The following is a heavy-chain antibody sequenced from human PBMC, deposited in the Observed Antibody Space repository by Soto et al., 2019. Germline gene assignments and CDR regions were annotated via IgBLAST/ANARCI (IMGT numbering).Heavy chain of an antibody. V-gene: IGHV1-18*01. CDR1: GYTFTSYG. Sequence: ASVKVSCKASGYTFTSYGISWVRQAPGQGLEWMGWISAYNGNTNYAQKLQGRVTMTTDTSTSTAYMELRSLRSDDTAVYYCARDFPDLPIGAGSHYYFDYRGQRTLVTVSS. D-gene: IGHD3-3*01. CDR2: ISAYNGNT. CDR3: ARDFPDLPIGAGSHYYFDY. J-gene: IGHJ4*02.